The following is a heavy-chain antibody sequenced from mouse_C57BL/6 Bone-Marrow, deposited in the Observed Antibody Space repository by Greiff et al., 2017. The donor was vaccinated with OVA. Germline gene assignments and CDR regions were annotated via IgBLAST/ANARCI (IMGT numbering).Heavy chain of an antibody. V-gene: IGHV1-55*01. Sequence: QVQLQQPGAELVKPGASVKMSCKASGYTFTSYWITWVKQRPGQGLEWIGDIYPGSGSTNYNEKFKSKATLTVETSSSTAYMQLSSLTSEDSAVYYCARRLRSNYWGQGTTLTVSS. CDR3: ARRLRSNY. J-gene: IGHJ2*01. D-gene: IGHD1-1*01. CDR2: IYPGSGST. CDR1: GYTFTSYW.